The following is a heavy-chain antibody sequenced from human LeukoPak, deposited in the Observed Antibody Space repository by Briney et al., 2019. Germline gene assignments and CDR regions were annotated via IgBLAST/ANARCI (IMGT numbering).Heavy chain of an antibody. Sequence: SETLSLTCTVSGGSISSYSWSWIRQPAGKGLEWIGRIYISGSTNYNPSLKSRVTMSVDTSKKQFSLKLSSVTATDTAVYYCARGYSSGSFDFDYWGQGTLVTVSS. V-gene: IGHV4-4*07. CDR2: IYISGST. CDR1: GGSISSYS. CDR3: ARGYSSGSFDFDY. J-gene: IGHJ4*02. D-gene: IGHD6-19*01.